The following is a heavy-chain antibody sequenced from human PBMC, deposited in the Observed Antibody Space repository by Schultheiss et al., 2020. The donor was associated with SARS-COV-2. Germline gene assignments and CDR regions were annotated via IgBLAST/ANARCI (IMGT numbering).Heavy chain of an antibody. CDR2: ISYDGSNK. J-gene: IGHJ6*03. CDR1: GFTFDDYA. Sequence: GGSLRLSCAASGFTFDDYAMHWVRQAPGKGLEWVAVISYDGSNKYYADSVKGRFTISRDNSKNTLYLQMNSLRAEDTAVYYCARDQGYCSSTSCQSRYYMDVWCKGTTVTVSS. V-gene: IGHV3-30*04. D-gene: IGHD2-2*01. CDR3: ARDQGYCSSTSCQSRYYMDV.